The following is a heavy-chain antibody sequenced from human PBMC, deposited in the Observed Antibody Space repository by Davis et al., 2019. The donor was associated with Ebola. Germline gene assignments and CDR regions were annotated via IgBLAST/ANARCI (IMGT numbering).Heavy chain of an antibody. D-gene: IGHD2-21*01. Sequence: SVKVSCKASGYTFTSYAMNWVRQAPGQGLEWMGRIIPILGIANYAQKFQGRVTITADKSTSTAYMELSSLRSEDTAVYYCARDFSYSGYWGQGTLVTVSS. CDR2: IIPILGIA. J-gene: IGHJ4*02. V-gene: IGHV1-69*04. CDR3: ARDFSYSGY. CDR1: GYTFTSYA.